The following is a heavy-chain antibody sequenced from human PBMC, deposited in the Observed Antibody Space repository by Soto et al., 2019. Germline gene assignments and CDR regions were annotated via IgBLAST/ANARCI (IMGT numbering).Heavy chain of an antibody. J-gene: IGHJ6*02. CDR3: ARIMGDFDWWGYYYYGMDV. CDR1: GFTFSSYS. D-gene: IGHD3-9*01. V-gene: IGHV3-48*02. CDR2: ISSSSSTI. Sequence: GGSLRLSCAASGFTFSSYSMNWVRQAPGKGLEWVSYISSSSSTIYYADSVKGRFTISRDNAKNSLYLQMNSLRDEDTAVYYCARIMGDFDWWGYYYYGMDVWGQGTTVTVSS.